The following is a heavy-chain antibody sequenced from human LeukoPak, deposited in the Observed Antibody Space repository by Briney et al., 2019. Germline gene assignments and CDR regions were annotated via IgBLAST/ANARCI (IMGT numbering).Heavy chain of an antibody. CDR2: IYYSGST. D-gene: IGHD1-26*01. J-gene: IGHJ5*02. Sequence: PSETLSLTCTVSGGSISSSSYYWGWIRQPPGKGLECIGSIYYSGSTYYNPSLKSRVTISVDTSKNQFSLKLSSVTAADTAVYYCASQIVGANGGPFDPWGQGTLVTVSS. CDR3: ASQIVGANGGPFDP. CDR1: GGSISSSSYY. V-gene: IGHV4-39*07.